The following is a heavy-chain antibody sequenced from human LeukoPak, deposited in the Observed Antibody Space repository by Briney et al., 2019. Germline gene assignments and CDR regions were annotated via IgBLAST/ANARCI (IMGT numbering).Heavy chain of an antibody. D-gene: IGHD6-13*01. CDR1: GCTFTSYD. Sequence: ASVKASCKASGCTFTSYDINWVRQATGQGLEWMGWMNPNSGNTGYAQKFQGRVTITRNTSISTAYMELSSLRSEDTAVYYCARGRGSSWPGNYWGQGTLVTVSS. V-gene: IGHV1-8*03. CDR3: ARGRGSSWPGNY. CDR2: MNPNSGNT. J-gene: IGHJ4*02.